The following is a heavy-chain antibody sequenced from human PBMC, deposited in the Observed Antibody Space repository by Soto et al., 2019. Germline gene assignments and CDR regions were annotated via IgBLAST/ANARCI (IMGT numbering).Heavy chain of an antibody. V-gene: IGHV5-51*01. J-gene: IGHJ6*02. Sequence: EESLKISCKGSGYIFTSYWIGWVRQMPGKGLEWMGIIYPGDSDTRYSPSFQGQVTISADKSISTAYLQWSSLKASDTAMYYWDMATSAYYECANGYKYYGMDVWGQGTTVYVS. CDR3: DMATSAYYECANGYKYYGMDV. CDR2: IYPGDSDT. D-gene: IGHD3-3*01. CDR1: GYIFTSYW.